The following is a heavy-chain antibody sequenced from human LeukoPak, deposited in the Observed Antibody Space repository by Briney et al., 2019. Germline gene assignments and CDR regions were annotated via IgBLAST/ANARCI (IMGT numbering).Heavy chain of an antibody. CDR2: ISSRGSTI. V-gene: IGHV3-11*01. J-gene: IGHJ4*02. D-gene: IGHD2-2*01. CDR1: GFTFSDYY. Sequence: GGSLRLSCAASGFTFSDYYMSWIRQAPGKGLEWVSCISSRGSTIYYADSVQGRFTISRDNAKNSLYLQMNSLRAEDTAVYYWARSEKDIVVVPAAGGFDYWGQGTLVTVSS. CDR3: ARSEKDIVVVPAAGGFDY.